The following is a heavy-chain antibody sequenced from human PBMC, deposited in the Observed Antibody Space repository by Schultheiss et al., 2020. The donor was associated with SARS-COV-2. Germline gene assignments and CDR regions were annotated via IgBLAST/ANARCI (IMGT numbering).Heavy chain of an antibody. D-gene: IGHD2-2*01. Sequence: GGSLRLSCAASGFTFSSYGMHWVRQAPGKGLEWVAVIWYNGSNKYYADSVKGRFTISRDNSKNTLYLQMNSLRAEDTAVYYCARVLGCSSTSCYAGPTFYWYFDLWGRGTLVTVSS. CDR3: ARVLGCSSTSCYAGPTFYWYFDL. J-gene: IGHJ2*01. CDR1: GFTFSSYG. CDR2: IWYNGSNK. V-gene: IGHV3-33*01.